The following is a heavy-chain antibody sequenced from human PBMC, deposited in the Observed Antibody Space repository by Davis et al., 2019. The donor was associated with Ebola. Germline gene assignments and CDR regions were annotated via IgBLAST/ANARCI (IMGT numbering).Heavy chain of an antibody. CDR2: IDPSDSYT. CDR3: ARPGYYYDSSGYYRGAFDY. D-gene: IGHD3-22*01. Sequence: KVSCKGSGYSFTSYWISWVRQMPGKGLEWMGRIDPSDSYTNYSPSFQGQVTISADKSISTAYLQWSSLKASDTAMYYCARPGYYYDSSGYYRGAFDYWGQGTLVTVSS. V-gene: IGHV5-10-1*04. CDR1: GYSFTSYW. J-gene: IGHJ4*02.